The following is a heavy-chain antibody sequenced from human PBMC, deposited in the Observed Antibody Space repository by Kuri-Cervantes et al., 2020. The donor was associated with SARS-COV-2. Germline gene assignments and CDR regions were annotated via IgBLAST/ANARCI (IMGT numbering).Heavy chain of an antibody. CDR3: ATEEWELLSTPHGY. D-gene: IGHD1-26*01. CDR1: GYSFTSYW. V-gene: IGHV5-10-1*01. CDR2: IYPSDAYT. Sequence: KVSCKGSGYSFTSYWISWVRQMPGKGLEWMGRIYPSDAYTNYSPSFQGHVTISPDKSISTAYLQRSSLRASDTAMYYCATEEWELLSTPHGYWGQGTRVTVSS. J-gene: IGHJ4*02.